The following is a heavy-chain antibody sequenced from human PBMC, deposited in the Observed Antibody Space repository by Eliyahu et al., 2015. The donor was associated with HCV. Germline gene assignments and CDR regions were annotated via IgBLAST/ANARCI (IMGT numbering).Heavy chain of an antibody. V-gene: IGHV3-15*01. CDR1: GFXFSNAW. CDR3: TGYSSGYYFDY. D-gene: IGHD3-22*01. J-gene: IGHJ4*02. Sequence: EVQLVESGGGLVKPGGSLRLSCAASGFXFSNAWMGWVRQAPGKGLEWVGRIKSKTDGGTTDYAAPVKGRFTISRDDSKNTLYLQMNSLKTEDTAVYYCTGYSSGYYFDYWGQGTLVTVSS. CDR2: IKSKTDGGTT.